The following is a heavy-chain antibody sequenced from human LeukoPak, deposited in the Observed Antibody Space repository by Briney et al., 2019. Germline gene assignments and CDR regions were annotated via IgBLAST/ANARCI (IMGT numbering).Heavy chain of an antibody. CDR1: GGSISSSSYY. J-gene: IGHJ5*02. Sequence: SETLSLTCTVSGGSISSSSYYWGWIRQPPGKGLERIGSIYYSGSTYYNPSLKSRVTISVDTSKNQFSLKLSSVTAADTAVYYCARADYDFWSGRPLGWFDPWGQGTLVTVSS. CDR2: IYYSGST. CDR3: ARADYDFWSGRPLGWFDP. D-gene: IGHD3-3*01. V-gene: IGHV4-39*01.